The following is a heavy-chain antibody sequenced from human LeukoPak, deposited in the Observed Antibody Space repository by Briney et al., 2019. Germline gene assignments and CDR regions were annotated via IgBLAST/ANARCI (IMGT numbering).Heavy chain of an antibody. CDR2: IWYDRSNK. CDR3: ARLYGTYPGWFDP. CDR1: GFTFSSYG. J-gene: IGHJ5*02. D-gene: IGHD4-17*01. Sequence: AGGSLRLSCAASGFTFSSYGMHWVRQAPGKGLEWVEVIWYDRSNKYYADSVKGRFTISRDNSKNTLYLQMNSLRAEDTAVYYCARLYGTYPGWFDPWGQGTLVTVSS. V-gene: IGHV3-33*01.